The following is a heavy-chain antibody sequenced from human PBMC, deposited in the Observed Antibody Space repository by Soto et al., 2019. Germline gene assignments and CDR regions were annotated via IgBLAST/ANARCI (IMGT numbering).Heavy chain of an antibody. V-gene: IGHV1-69*13. CDR3: ARRGQLEQYYYYYYGMDV. CDR1: GGPFSSYA. D-gene: IGHD1-1*01. CDR2: IIPIFGTA. J-gene: IGHJ6*01. Sequence: SGKVSFKACGGPFSSYAISWVRQAPGQGLEWMGGIIPIFGTANYAQKFQGRVTITADESTSTAYMELSSLRSEDTAVYYCARRGQLEQYYYYYYGMDVWGQGTTVTVSS.